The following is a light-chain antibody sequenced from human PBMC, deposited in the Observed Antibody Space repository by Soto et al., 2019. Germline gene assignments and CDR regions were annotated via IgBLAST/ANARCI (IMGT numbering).Light chain of an antibody. Sequence: QMNHSPSTLSASIRDRVTITCRASQSISSWLAWYQQKPGKAPKLLIYDASSLESGVPSRFSGSGSGTEFTLTISSLQPDDFATYYCQQYNIYPWTFGQG. CDR1: QSISSW. CDR3: QQYNIYPWT. V-gene: IGKV1-5*01. J-gene: IGKJ1*01. CDR2: DAS.